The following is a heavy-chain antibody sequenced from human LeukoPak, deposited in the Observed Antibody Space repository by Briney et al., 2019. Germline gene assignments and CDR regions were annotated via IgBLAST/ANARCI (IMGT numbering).Heavy chain of an antibody. D-gene: IGHD2-15*01. CDR3: ARGGGHDY. CDR1: GFPLSSYS. Sequence: GGSLRLSCAASGFPLSSYSMNWVRQAPGQGLEWVSTIGIGGGTFYADSVKGRFTISRDNSKTTAYLQMNSLRVDDTALYYCARGGGHDYWGQGTLVTASS. V-gene: IGHV3-23*01. J-gene: IGHJ4*02. CDR2: IGIGGGT.